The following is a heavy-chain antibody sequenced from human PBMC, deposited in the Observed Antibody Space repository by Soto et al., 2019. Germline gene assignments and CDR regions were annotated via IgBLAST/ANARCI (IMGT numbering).Heavy chain of an antibody. CDR2: IKQDGSEK. J-gene: IGHJ4*02. D-gene: IGHD2-2*01. CDR1: GFTFTGSW. Sequence: GGSLRLSCAGSGFTFTGSWMNWVRQAPGKGLEWVANIKQDGSEKYYVDSVKGRFTISRDNAKNSLYLQMNSLRAEDTAIYYCTRISRSEVGDFWGQGTLVTVSS. CDR3: TRISRSEVGDF. V-gene: IGHV3-7*01.